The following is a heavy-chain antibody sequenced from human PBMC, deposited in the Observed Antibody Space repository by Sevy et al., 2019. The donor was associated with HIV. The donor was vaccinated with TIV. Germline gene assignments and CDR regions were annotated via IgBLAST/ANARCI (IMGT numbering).Heavy chain of an antibody. V-gene: IGHV3-72*01. Sequence: GGSLRLSCAASGFTFSDHYMDWVRQAPEKGLEWVGRIRNKANSDTTEYAASVKGRFTISRDDSKNSLYLQMNSLKTEDTAVYYCARVPTYGSVTYFLDYWGQGSLVTVSS. J-gene: IGHJ4*02. CDR1: GFTFSDHY. D-gene: IGHD3-10*01. CDR3: ARVPTYGSVTYFLDY. CDR2: IRNKANSDTT.